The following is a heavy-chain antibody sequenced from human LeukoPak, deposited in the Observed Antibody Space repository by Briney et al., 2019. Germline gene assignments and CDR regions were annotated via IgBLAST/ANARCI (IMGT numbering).Heavy chain of an antibody. V-gene: IGHV4-4*02. CDR1: GFTFSSYSM. CDR2: IYHSGST. Sequence: GSLRLSCAASGFTFSSYSMNWVRQPPGKGLEWIGEIYHSGSTNYNPSLKSRVTISVDKSKNQFSLKLSSVTAADTAVYYCATLGFIAVAGPSHSDYWGQGTLVTVSS. J-gene: IGHJ4*02. D-gene: IGHD6-19*01. CDR3: ATLGFIAVAGPSHSDY.